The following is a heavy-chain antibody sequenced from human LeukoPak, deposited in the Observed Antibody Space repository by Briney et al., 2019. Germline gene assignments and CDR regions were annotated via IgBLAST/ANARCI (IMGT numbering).Heavy chain of an antibody. Sequence: GASVKVSCKASGGTFSGYAISWVRQAPGQGLEWMGGIIPIFGTANYAQKFQGRVTITTDESTSTAYMELSSLRSEDTAVYYCARAGYCSGGSCYPPIYYFDYWGQGTLVTVSS. CDR2: IIPIFGTA. J-gene: IGHJ4*02. V-gene: IGHV1-69*05. CDR3: ARAGYCSGGSCYPPIYYFDY. D-gene: IGHD2-15*01. CDR1: GGTFSGYA.